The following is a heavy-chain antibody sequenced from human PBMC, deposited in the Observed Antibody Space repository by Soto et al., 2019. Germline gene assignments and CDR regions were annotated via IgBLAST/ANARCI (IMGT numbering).Heavy chain of an antibody. CDR3: AKDINVRSSSCHAT. J-gene: IGHJ4*02. V-gene: IGHV3-23*01. D-gene: IGHD2-2*01. Sequence: GGSLRLSCAASGFTFSNYAMSWVRQAPGKGLEWVSTISGSGGSTYYAESVTGRFTISRDNSENTLYLQMYSLRAEDTAVYYCAKDINVRSSSCHATWGQGTLVTVSS. CDR2: ISGSGGST. CDR1: GFTFSNYA.